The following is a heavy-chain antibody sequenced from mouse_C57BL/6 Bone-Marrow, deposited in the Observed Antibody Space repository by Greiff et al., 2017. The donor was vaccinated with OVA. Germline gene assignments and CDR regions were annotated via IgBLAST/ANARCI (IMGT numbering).Heavy chain of an antibody. Sequence: LQQPGAELVRPGSSVKLSCKASGYTFTSYWMPWVKQRPIQGLEWIGNIDPSDSETHYNQKFKDKATLTVDKSSSTAYMQLSSLTSEDSAVYYCARLDTTVVARYFDVWGTGTTVTVSS. J-gene: IGHJ1*03. CDR3: ARLDTTVVARYFDV. V-gene: IGHV1-52*01. D-gene: IGHD1-1*01. CDR2: IDPSDSET. CDR1: GYTFTSYW.